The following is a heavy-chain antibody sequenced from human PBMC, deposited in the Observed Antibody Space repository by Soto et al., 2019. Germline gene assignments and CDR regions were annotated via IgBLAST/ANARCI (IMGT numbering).Heavy chain of an antibody. CDR3: ASGGLTTVTLDY. CDR2: IIPVSGTT. Sequence: VQLVQSGAEVKKPGSSLKVSCSISGGTITDYLISWLRQAAGQGLEWMGGIIPVSGTTYFAQKFQDRVSITADDSTKTAYMELSSLRSEDTAVYYCASGGLTTVTLDYWGQGTLVTVSS. J-gene: IGHJ4*02. V-gene: IGHV1-69*01. D-gene: IGHD4-17*01. CDR1: GGTITDYL.